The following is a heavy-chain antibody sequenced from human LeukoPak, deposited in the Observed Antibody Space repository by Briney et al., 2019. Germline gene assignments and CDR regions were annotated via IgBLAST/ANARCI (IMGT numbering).Heavy chain of an antibody. CDR3: ARGSGYEIDY. Sequence: SETLSLTCTVSGGSISSYYWSWIRQPPGKGLEWIGYIYYSGSTNYNPYLKSRVTISVDTSKNQFSLKLSSVTAADTAVYYCARGSGYEIDYWGQGTLVTVSS. D-gene: IGHD5-12*01. J-gene: IGHJ4*02. CDR2: IYYSGST. V-gene: IGHV4-59*01. CDR1: GGSISSYY.